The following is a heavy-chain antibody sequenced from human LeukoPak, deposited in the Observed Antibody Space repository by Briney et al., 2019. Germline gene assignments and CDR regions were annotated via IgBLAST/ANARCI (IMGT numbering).Heavy chain of an antibody. CDR2: INPNSGGT. D-gene: IGHD3-22*01. CDR1: GYTFTGYY. Sequence: ASVKVSCKASGYTFTGYYMHWVRQAPGQGLEWMGWINPNSGGTNYAQKFQGRVTMTRDTSISTAYMELSRLRSDDTAVYYCAGDPQLYDSSGYPPYYFDYWGQGTLVTVSS. J-gene: IGHJ4*02. V-gene: IGHV1-2*02. CDR3: AGDPQLYDSSGYPPYYFDY.